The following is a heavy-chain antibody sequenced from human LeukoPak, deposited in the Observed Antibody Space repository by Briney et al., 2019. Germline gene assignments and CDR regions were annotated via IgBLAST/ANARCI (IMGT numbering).Heavy chain of an antibody. V-gene: IGHV1-18*01. D-gene: IGHD1-7*01. CDR3: AGVAGFYWNSDSFDY. J-gene: IGHJ4*02. CDR2: VSAYNGQT. Sequence: ASVKVSCKTSGYTFTTSGTSWVRQAPGQGLEWLGWVSAYNGQTNYAQKVQGRVTMTTDTSTKTAFMDLRSLGSDDTAVYYCAGVAGFYWNSDSFDYWGQGTQVTVSS. CDR1: GYTFTTSG.